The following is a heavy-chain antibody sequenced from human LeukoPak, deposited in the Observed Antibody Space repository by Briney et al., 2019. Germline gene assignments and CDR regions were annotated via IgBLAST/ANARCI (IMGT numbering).Heavy chain of an antibody. CDR3: ARGKGDY. CDR1: GGSISSYY. Sequence: SETLSLTCTVSGGSISSYYWSWIRQPPGKGMEWIGYIYYSGSTNYNPSLKSRVTISVDTSKNQFSLKLSSVTAADTAVYYCARGKGDYWGQGTLVTVSS. V-gene: IGHV4-59*08. CDR2: IYYSGST. J-gene: IGHJ4*02.